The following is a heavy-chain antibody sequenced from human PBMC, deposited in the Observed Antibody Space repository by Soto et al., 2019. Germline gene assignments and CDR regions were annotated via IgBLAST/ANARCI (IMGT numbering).Heavy chain of an antibody. Sequence: GPTLVNPTQTLTLTCTFSWFSLRTSGMRVSWIRQPPGKALEWLARIDWDDDKFYSTSLKTRLTISKDTSKNQVVLTMTNMDPVDTATYYCARIPPARSYFDYWGQGTLVTVSS. CDR1: WFSLRTSGMR. J-gene: IGHJ4*02. CDR2: IDWDDDK. D-gene: IGHD6-25*01. V-gene: IGHV2-70*04. CDR3: ARIPPARSYFDY.